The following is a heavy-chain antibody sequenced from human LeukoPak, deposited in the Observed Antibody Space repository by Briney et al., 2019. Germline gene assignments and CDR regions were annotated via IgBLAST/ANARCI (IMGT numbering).Heavy chain of an antibody. J-gene: IGHJ4*02. CDR3: ARGGGMITLGGVIVNDY. CDR1: GYTFTGYY. CDR2: INPNSGGT. Sequence: ASVKVSCKASGYTFTGYYMHWVRQAPGQGLEWMGWINPNSGGTNYAQKFQGRATMTRDTSISTAYMELSRLRSDDTAVYYCARGGGMITLGGVIVNDYWGQGTLVTVSS. V-gene: IGHV1-2*02. D-gene: IGHD3-16*02.